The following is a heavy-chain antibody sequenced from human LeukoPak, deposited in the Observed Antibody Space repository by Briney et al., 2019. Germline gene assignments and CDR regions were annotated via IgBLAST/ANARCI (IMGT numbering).Heavy chain of an antibody. Sequence: GGSLRLSCAASGFTFSSYWMSWVRQAPGKGLEWVANIQEDGSEKNYVDSVKGRFTISRDNAKNALFLQMNRLRAEDTAVYYCAKDLEGSPHYYFDYWGQGTLVTVSS. CDR3: AKDLEGSPHYYFDY. D-gene: IGHD1-26*01. J-gene: IGHJ4*02. V-gene: IGHV3-7*01. CDR1: GFTFSSYW. CDR2: IQEDGSEK.